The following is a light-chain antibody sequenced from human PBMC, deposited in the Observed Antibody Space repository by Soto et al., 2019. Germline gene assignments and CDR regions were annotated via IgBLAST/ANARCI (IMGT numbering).Light chain of an antibody. J-gene: IGLJ1*01. CDR2: EVS. CDR1: YSDIGAYTY. V-gene: IGLV2-8*01. CDR3: SSCKGANSCL. Sequence: ALTQPPSASGSPGQSVTIPCTGTYSDIGAYTYVSWYQQRPGEAPNLIIYEVSKRPSGVPDRIFASTFGHTASLTVSGLQADAEPNYYWSSCKGANSCLSGTGTKVTVL.